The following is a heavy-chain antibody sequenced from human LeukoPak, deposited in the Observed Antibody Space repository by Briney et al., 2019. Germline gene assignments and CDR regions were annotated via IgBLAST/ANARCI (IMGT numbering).Heavy chain of an antibody. CDR2: IYTSGST. J-gene: IGHJ5*02. V-gene: IGHV4-4*07. CDR3: ARVRHQGFDP. CDR1: GGSISRYY. Sequence: SETLSLTCAVSGGSISRYYWSWIRQPAGRGLEWIGHIYTSGSTNYNPSLRSRVTMSIDMSENQFSLRLNSVTAADTAIYYCARVRHQGFDPWGQGTLVTVSS.